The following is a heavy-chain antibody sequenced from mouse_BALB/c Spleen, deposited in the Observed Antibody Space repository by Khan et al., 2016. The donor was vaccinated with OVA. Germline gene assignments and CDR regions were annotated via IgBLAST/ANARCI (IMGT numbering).Heavy chain of an antibody. CDR3: VKQNYGTLYAMDY. V-gene: IGHV2-3*01. Sequence: VQLQESGPALVAPSQSLSITCTVSGFSLTSYGVNWVRQPPGKGLEWLGVIWGDGSTNYHSVLISRLSIRKDNSKSHVFLKLNSLQTDDTATYYWVKQNYGTLYAMDYWGQGTAVTVSS. CDR1: GFSLTSYG. D-gene: IGHD2-1*01. J-gene: IGHJ4*01. CDR2: IWGDGST.